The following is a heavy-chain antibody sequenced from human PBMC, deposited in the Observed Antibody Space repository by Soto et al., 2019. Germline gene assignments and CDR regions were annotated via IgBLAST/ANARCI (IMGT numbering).Heavy chain of an antibody. CDR2: INPNSGDT. V-gene: IGHV1-2*02. CDR1: GYTFTGYY. J-gene: IGHJ6*02. CDR3: AKGGAIVAAGTRVYLYNAMDV. Sequence: VASVKGSCKASGYTFTGYYVHWVRQAPGQGLEWMGWINPNSGDTYLAQRFQGRVTMNRDTSIGTAYMELRGLTSDDTAEYYCAKGGAIVAAGTRVYLYNAMDVWGQGTTVTVS. D-gene: IGHD1-26*01.